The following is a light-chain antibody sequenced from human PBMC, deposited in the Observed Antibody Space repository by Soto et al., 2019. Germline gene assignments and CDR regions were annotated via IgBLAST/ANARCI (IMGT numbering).Light chain of an antibody. J-gene: IGLJ3*02. V-gene: IGLV1-44*01. CDR2: SDD. CDR3: AAWDDNLNVPL. Sequence: QSVLTQPPSLSGTPGQRVTISCSGSNSNIGRYSVNWYQHFPGTAPKILIYSDDERHSGVPDRFSGSKSGTSASLAISGLQSEDEAEYYCAAWDDNLNVPLFGGCTKVTVL. CDR1: NSNIGRYS.